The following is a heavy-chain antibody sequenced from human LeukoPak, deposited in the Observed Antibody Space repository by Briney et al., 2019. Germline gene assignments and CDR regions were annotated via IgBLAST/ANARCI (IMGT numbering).Heavy chain of an antibody. V-gene: IGHV3-30-3*01. CDR2: ISYDGSNK. J-gene: IGHJ4*02. D-gene: IGHD5-12*01. CDR1: GFTFSSYA. Sequence: GGSLRLSCAASGFTFSSYAMHWVRQAPGKGLEWVAVISYDGSNKYYADSVKGRFTISRDNSKNTLYLQMNSLRAEDTAVYYCAKGSGYDYERFDYWGQGTLVTVSS. CDR3: AKGSGYDYERFDY.